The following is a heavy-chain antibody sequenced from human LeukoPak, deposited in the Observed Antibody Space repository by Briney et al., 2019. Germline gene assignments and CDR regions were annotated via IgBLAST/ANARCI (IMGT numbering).Heavy chain of an antibody. CDR3: ATLSSPRPYYFDY. Sequence: ASVKISCKVSGYTFTDYYMHWLRQAPGKGLEWTGLVDPEDGETIYAEKFQGRVTITADTSTDTAYMELSSRRSEDTAVYYCATLSSPRPYYFDYWGQGTLVTVSS. J-gene: IGHJ4*02. CDR1: GYTFTDYY. CDR2: VDPEDGET. D-gene: IGHD6-13*01. V-gene: IGHV1-69-2*01.